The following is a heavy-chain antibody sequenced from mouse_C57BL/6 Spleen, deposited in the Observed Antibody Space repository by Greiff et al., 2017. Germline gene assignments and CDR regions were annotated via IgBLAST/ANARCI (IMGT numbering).Heavy chain of an antibody. Sequence: EVKLVESEGGLVQPGSSMKLSCTASGFTFSDYYMAWVRQVPEKGLEWVANINYDGSSTYYLDSLKSRFIISRDNAKNILYLQMSSLKSEDTATYYCARENYGPYFDYWGQGTTLTVSS. D-gene: IGHD1-1*01. V-gene: IGHV5-16*01. CDR1: GFTFSDYY. CDR3: ARENYGPYFDY. J-gene: IGHJ2*01. CDR2: INYDGSST.